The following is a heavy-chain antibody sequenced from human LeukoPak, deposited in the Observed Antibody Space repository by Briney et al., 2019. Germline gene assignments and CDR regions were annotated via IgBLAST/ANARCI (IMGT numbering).Heavy chain of an antibody. D-gene: IGHD3-16*01. V-gene: IGHV4-59*08. CDR2: IYYSGST. CDR3: ACCGGYYGMGV. CDR1: GGSISSYY. Sequence: PSETLSLTCTVSGGSISSYYWSWIRQPPGKGLEWIGYIYYSGSTNYNPSLKSRVTISVDTSKNQFSLKLSSVTAADTAVYYCACCGGYYGMGVWGQGTTVTVSS. J-gene: IGHJ6*02.